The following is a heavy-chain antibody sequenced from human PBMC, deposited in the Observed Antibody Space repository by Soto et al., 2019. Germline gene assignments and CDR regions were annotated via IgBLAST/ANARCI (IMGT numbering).Heavy chain of an antibody. CDR2: LYTGGRT. V-gene: IGHV3-53*01. Sequence: PGGSLRLSCAASGFTVSRNYMSWVRKAPGKGLEWVSVLYTGGRTEYADSVKGRFTISRDNSKNTLYLQMNSLRAEDTAVYYCARVWETYHYVMDVWGQGTTVTVYS. J-gene: IGHJ6*02. D-gene: IGHD1-26*01. CDR3: ARVWETYHYVMDV. CDR1: GFTVSRNY.